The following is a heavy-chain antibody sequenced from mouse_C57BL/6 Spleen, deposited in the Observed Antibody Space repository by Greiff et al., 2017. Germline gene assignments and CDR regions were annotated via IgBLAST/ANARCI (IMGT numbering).Heavy chain of an antibody. Sequence: EVKLQESGPGLVKPSQSLSLTCSVTGYSITSGYYWNWIRQFPGNKLEWMGYISYDGSNNYNPSLKNRISITRDTSKNQFFLKLNSVTTEDTATYYCAREKGYDWYFDVWGTGTTVTVSS. J-gene: IGHJ1*03. V-gene: IGHV3-6*01. D-gene: IGHD2-2*01. CDR3: AREKGYDWYFDV. CDR2: ISYDGSN. CDR1: GYSITSGYY.